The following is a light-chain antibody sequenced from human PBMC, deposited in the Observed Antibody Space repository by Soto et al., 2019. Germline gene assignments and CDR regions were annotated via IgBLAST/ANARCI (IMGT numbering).Light chain of an antibody. Sequence: QSALTQPRSVSGSPGQSVTISCTGTSSDVGGYNFVSWYQQHPGKAPKLMIYEVSNRPSGVSDRFSGSKSGNTASLTISGLQAEDEADYYCSSYITTNSRVFGTGTKLTVL. CDR3: SSYITTNSRV. V-gene: IGLV2-14*01. CDR2: EVS. CDR1: SSDVGGYNF. J-gene: IGLJ1*01.